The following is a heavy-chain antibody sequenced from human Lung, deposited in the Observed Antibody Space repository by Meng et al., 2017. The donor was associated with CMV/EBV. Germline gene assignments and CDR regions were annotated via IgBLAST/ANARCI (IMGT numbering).Heavy chain of an antibody. V-gene: IGHV3-23*01. D-gene: IGHD3-3*01. CDR3: TKDDIALEWLYSPDH. Sequence: GEXXKISCVVSGFTFTNSAMSWVRQAPGKGLEWVSGISGSNGDGSTYYADSVKGRFTISRDNARNTLYLQIKSLRAEDTAVYYCTKDDIALEWLYSPDHWGQGTXVTVSS. J-gene: IGHJ4*02. CDR2: ISGSNGDGST. CDR1: GFTFTNSA.